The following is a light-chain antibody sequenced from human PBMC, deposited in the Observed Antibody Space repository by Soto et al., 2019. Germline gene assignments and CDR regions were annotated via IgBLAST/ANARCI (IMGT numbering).Light chain of an antibody. CDR2: EVS. CDR1: SSDVGNYKY. J-gene: IGLJ1*01. V-gene: IGLV2-14*01. Sequence: SALPQPAAVSGSPGQSITISCTGTSSDVGNYKYVSWYQQHPGKAPKLMIYEVSNRPSGVSNRFSGSKSGNTASLTISGLQAEDETDYYCFSYTSSGTEVFGTGTKVTVL. CDR3: FSYTSSGTEV.